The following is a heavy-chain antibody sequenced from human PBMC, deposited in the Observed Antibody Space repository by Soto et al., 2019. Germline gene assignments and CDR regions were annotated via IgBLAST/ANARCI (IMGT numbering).Heavy chain of an antibody. Sequence: PGGSLRLSCAASGFTFNKYAMAWVRQAPGKGLEWVSDVTGSGSATYYADSVKGRVTISRDNSKNTLYLQINNLRAEDTALYYCAKAGTTSPYYYMDVWGKGTTVTVSS. CDR2: VTGSGSAT. CDR3: AKAGTTSPYYYMDV. CDR1: GFTFNKYA. J-gene: IGHJ6*03. D-gene: IGHD1-7*01. V-gene: IGHV3-23*01.